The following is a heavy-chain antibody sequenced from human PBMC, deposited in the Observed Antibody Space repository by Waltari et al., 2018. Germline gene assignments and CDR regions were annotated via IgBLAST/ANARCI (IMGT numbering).Heavy chain of an antibody. CDR1: GGSISSYY. CDR2: IYYSGST. CDR3: ARGPTSYDSSGYYYPDY. J-gene: IGHJ4*02. V-gene: IGHV4-59*01. D-gene: IGHD3-22*01. Sequence: QVQLQESGPGLVKPSETLSLTCTVSGGSISSYYWSWIRQPPGKGLEWIGYIYYSGSTNYNTSLKSRVTISVDTSKNQFSLKLSSVTAADTAVYYCARGPTSYDSSGYYYPDYWGQGTLVTVSS.